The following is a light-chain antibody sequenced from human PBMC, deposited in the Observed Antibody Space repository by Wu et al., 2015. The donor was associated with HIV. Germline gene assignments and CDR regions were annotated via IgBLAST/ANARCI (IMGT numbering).Light chain of an antibody. CDR2: DAS. J-gene: IGKJ2*01. Sequence: EIVMTQSPATLSVSPGERATLSCRASQTVSNNLAWYQQTPGQAPRLLIYDASTRATGIPARFSGSGSGTEFTLTISSMQSEDFAVYFCQQYNNFVTFGQGTKLEI. V-gene: IGKV3-15*01. CDR1: QTVSNN. CDR3: QQYNNFVT.